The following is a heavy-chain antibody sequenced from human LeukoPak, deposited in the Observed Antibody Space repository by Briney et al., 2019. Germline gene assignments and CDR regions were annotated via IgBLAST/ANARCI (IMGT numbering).Heavy chain of an antibody. D-gene: IGHD1-26*01. CDR2: ISSSSSYI. CDR3: ASLTDIEAGAVRY. J-gene: IGHJ4*02. CDR1: GFTFSSYS. Sequence: GGSLRLSCAASGFTFSSYSMNWVRQAPGKGLEWVSSISSSSSYIYYADSVKGRFTISRDNAKNSLYLQMNSLRAEDTAVYYCASLTDIEAGAVRYWGQGTLVTVSS. V-gene: IGHV3-21*01.